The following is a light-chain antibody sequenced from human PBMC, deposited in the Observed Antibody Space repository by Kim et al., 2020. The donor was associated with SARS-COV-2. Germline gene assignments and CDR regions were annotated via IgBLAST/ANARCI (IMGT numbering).Light chain of an antibody. Sequence: SPAQRATLSCRARQSVSNNYLAWYQQKPGQAPRLLIYGASTRATGIPDRFSGSGSGTDFTLTISRLEPEDFAVYYCQQYGSSLRTFGQGTKVDIK. CDR1: QSVSNNY. CDR2: GAS. J-gene: IGKJ1*01. V-gene: IGKV3-20*01. CDR3: QQYGSSLRT.